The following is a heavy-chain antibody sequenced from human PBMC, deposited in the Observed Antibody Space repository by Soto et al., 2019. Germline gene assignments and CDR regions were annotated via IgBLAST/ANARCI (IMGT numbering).Heavy chain of an antibody. D-gene: IGHD3-10*01. J-gene: IGHJ6*02. V-gene: IGHV1-69*01. CDR1: GDTFKNSV. CDR2: TIPLFGTT. Sequence: QVQLVQSGVEVKKPGSSVRVSCKASGDTFKNSVISWVRQAPGQGLEWMGGTIPLFGTTDYAQKFQGRLTITTDECTTTAYMEVSRLTSEDTAVYYCVAELDFGKLSVVWGQGTTVIVSS. CDR3: VAELDFGKLSVV.